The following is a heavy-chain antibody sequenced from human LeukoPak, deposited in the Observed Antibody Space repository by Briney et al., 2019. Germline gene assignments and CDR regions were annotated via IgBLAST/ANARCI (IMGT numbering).Heavy chain of an antibody. CDR2: IIPIFGTA. CDR1: EGTFSSYA. Sequence: ASVKVSCKASEGTFSSYAISWVRQAPGQGLEWMGGIIPIFGTANYAQKFQGRVTITADESTSTAYMELSSLRSEDTAVYYCARGPWGSGSYFGFDPWGQGTLVTVSS. D-gene: IGHD3-10*01. V-gene: IGHV1-69*13. J-gene: IGHJ5*02. CDR3: ARGPWGSGSYFGFDP.